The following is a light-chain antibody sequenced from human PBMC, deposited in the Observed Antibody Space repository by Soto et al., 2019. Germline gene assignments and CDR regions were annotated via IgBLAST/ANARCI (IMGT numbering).Light chain of an antibody. CDR3: KQCNSSPYT. V-gene: IGKV1-5*03. J-gene: IGKJ2*01. CDR2: EAS. CDR1: QSIVTW. Sequence: DIQMTQSPSSLSASVGDRVTITCRASQSIVTWLAWYQQKPGKAPKLLIYEASSLESGVPSRFSGTGSVTEFTLTISSLQPDDSAAYDCKQCNSSPYTFGQGTKVEIK.